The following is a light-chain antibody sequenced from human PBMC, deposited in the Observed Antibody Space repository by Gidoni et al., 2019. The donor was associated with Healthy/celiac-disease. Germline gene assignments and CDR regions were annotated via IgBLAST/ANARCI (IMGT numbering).Light chain of an antibody. CDR2: LGS. CDR1: QSLLHSNGYNY. V-gene: IGKV2-28*01. J-gene: IGKJ2*03. CDR3: MQALQTPPS. Sequence: DIVMTQFPLFLPVTPGEPASISCRSSQSLLHSNGYNYLDWYLQKPGQSPQLLIYLGSNRASGVPDRFSGFGSGTDFTLKISRVEAEDVGVYYCMQALQTPPSFGQGTKLEIK.